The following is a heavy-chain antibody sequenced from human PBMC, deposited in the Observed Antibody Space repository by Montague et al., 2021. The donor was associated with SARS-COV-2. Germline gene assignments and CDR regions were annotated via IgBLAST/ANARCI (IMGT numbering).Heavy chain of an antibody. J-gene: IGHJ1*01. CDR3: ARHVSGSLTHFHH. Sequence: SETRSLTCTVSGGSLSSYYWSWIRQPPGKGLEWIGYIYYSGGTNYNPSLKSRITISVDTSKNQFSLNLSSVTAADTAVYYCARHVSGSLTHFHHWGQGSLVTVSS. D-gene: IGHD1-26*01. V-gene: IGHV4-59*08. CDR1: GGSLSSYY. CDR2: IYYSGGT.